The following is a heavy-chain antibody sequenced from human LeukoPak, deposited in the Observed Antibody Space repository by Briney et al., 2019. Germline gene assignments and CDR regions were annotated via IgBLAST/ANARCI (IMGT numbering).Heavy chain of an antibody. J-gene: IGHJ4*02. Sequence: GGSLRLSCAASGFTFSSYGIHWVRQAPGKGLEWVAVISNDGSNKYYVDSVKGRITISRDNSKNTLYLQMNSLRAEDTAVYYCARTYGDYTPDYFDYWGQGTLVTVSS. CDR2: ISNDGSNK. CDR1: GFTFSSYG. D-gene: IGHD4-17*01. V-gene: IGHV3-30*03. CDR3: ARTYGDYTPDYFDY.